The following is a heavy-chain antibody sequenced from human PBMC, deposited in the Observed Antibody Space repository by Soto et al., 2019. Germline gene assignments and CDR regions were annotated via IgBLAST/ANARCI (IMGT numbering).Heavy chain of an antibody. V-gene: IGHV3-23*01. CDR1: GFTFSSYS. CDR3: AKGQYSGAHRFYFDY. J-gene: IGHJ4*02. D-gene: IGHD1-26*01. CDR2: ISASGGST. Sequence: GGSLRLSCAASGFTFSSYSMNWVRQAPGKGLEWVSGISASGGSTSYADSVKGRFTISRDKSKNTLYLQMNSLRADDTAVYHCAKGQYSGAHRFYFDYWGQRALDTVSS.